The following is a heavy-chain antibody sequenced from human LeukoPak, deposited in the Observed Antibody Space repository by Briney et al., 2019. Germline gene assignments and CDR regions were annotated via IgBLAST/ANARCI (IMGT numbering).Heavy chain of an antibody. V-gene: IGHV5-51*01. D-gene: IGHD3-10*01. Sequence: GESLKISCNTSGYSFTSYWIGWVRQMPGKGLEWMGIIYPGDSDTKYSPSFQGQVTISADKSISTAYLQWSYLKASDTAMYYCASALVNAFDIWGQGTMVTVSS. J-gene: IGHJ3*02. CDR3: ASALVNAFDI. CDR2: IYPGDSDT. CDR1: GYSFTSYW.